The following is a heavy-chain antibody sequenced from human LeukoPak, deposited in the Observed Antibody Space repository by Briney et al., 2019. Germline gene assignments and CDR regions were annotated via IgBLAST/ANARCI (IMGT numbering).Heavy chain of an antibody. Sequence: QPGGSLRLSCAAFGFTFNDYWMTWGRQAPGKGLEGVANIKQDGSEKYYVDSVKGRFAISRDNAKNSLYLQMNSLRVEDTAVYYCARGGATTFGLWGNAFDIWGQGTMVTVSS. V-gene: IGHV3-7*01. J-gene: IGHJ3*02. CDR1: GFTFNDYW. D-gene: IGHD3-3*01. CDR2: IKQDGSEK. CDR3: ARGGATTFGLWGNAFDI.